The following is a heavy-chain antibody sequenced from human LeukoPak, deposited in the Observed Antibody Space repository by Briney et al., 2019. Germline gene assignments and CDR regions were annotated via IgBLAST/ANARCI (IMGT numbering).Heavy chain of an antibody. CDR1: GGSVSSGGHY. D-gene: IGHD2-15*01. CDR2: IYYSGTT. CDR3: ARTVVIAATYWFDP. J-gene: IGHJ5*02. Sequence: SETLSLTCTVSGGSVSSGGHYWTWIRQYPGKGLEWIGYIYYSGTTHYNPSLKSRVTISVDTSKDQFSLNLSSVTAADTAVHYCARTVVIAATYWFDPWGQGSLVTVSS. V-gene: IGHV4-31*03.